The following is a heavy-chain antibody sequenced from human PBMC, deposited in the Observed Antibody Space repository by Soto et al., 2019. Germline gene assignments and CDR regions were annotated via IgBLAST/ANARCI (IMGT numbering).Heavy chain of an antibody. Sequence: SETLSLSCTVSGGSISSSSYYWGWIRQPPGKGLEWIVNIYYSGSSYYNPSLKSRVTISVDTSKNQFSLKLTSVTAAATAVYYCAGSPDGDYVTFDYWGQGTLVTVSS. CDR1: GGSISSSSYY. CDR2: IYYSGSS. J-gene: IGHJ4*02. CDR3: AGSPDGDYVTFDY. V-gene: IGHV4-39*07. D-gene: IGHD4-17*01.